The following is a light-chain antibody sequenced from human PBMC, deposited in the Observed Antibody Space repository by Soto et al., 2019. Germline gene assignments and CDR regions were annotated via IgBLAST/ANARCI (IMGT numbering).Light chain of an antibody. CDR1: QSISSY. V-gene: IGKV1-39*01. CDR2: AAS. J-gene: IGKJ1*01. CDR3: QQSYSTPPT. Sequence: DIQMPQSPSSLSASVGDRVTITCRASQSISSYLNWYQQKPGKPPKLLIYAASSLQSGVPSRFSGSGSGTDFTLTISSLQPEDFATYYCQQSYSTPPTFGQGTKVEIK.